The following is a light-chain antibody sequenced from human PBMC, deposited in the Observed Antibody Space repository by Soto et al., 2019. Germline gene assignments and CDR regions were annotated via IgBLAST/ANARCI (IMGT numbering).Light chain of an antibody. CDR1: QSISSW. V-gene: IGKV1-5*01. J-gene: IGKJ1*01. Sequence: DIQMTQSPSTLSASVGDRVTVTCRASQSISSWLAWYQQKPGKAPKLLIYDASSLESGVPSRFSGSGSGTEFTLTISSLQPDHFATYYCQQYNSYSRTFGQGTKVDI. CDR3: QQYNSYSRT. CDR2: DAS.